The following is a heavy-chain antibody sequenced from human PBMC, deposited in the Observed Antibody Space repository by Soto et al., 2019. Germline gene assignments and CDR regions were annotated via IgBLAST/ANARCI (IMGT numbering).Heavy chain of an antibody. CDR3: AREVLSGYYNNFDY. CDR1: GFTFSTYW. J-gene: IGHJ4*02. D-gene: IGHD3-22*01. V-gene: IGHV3-74*01. CDR2: INSDGSST. Sequence: EVQMVESGGGLVQPGGSLRLSCAASGFTFSTYWMHWVRQAPGKGPVWVSRINSDGSSTSYADSVKGRFTISRDNAKNTLYLQMNSLRAADTAVYYCAREVLSGYYNNFDYWGQGTLVTVSS.